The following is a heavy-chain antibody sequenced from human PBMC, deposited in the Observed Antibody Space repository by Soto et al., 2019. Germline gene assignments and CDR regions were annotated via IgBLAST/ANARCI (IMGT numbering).Heavy chain of an antibody. V-gene: IGHV3-74*01. CDR2: INNDGSST. J-gene: IGHJ4*02. D-gene: IGHD2-2*01. Sequence: GESLKISCAASGFTFSNYWIHWVRQAPGKGLMWVSRINNDGSSTSHADSVKGRFTISRDNAKNTVYLHMNSLRAEDTAVYYCTRATAVSFDYWGQGALVTVSS. CDR3: TRATAVSFDY. CDR1: GFTFSNYW.